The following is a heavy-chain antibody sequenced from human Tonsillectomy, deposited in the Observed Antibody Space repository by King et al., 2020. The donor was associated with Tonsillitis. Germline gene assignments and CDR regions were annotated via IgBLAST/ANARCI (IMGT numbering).Heavy chain of an antibody. V-gene: IGHV3-74*01. CDR2: INSDGSTT. CDR3: ARSYNYGSESFVFDI. D-gene: IGHD3-10*01. CDR1: GFTLSSYW. Sequence: VQLVESGGGLVQPGGSLRLSCVASGFTLSSYWMHWVRQAPGKGLVWVSRINSDGSTTSYADSVKGRFTISRDNAKNTLYLQMSGLRTEDTAVYYCARSYNYGSESFVFDIWGQGTMVTVSS. J-gene: IGHJ3*02.